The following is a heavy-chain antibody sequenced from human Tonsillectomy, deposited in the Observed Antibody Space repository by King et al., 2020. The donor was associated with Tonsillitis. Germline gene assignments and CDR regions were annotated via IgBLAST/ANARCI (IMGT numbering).Heavy chain of an antibody. CDR2: ISYDGSNK. J-gene: IGHJ3*02. D-gene: IGHD1-7*01. CDR1: GFTFSSYA. V-gene: IGHV3-30*04. Sequence: VQLVQSGGGVVQPGRSLRLSCAASGFTFSSYAMHWVRQAPGKGLEWVAVISYDGSNKHYADSVKGRFTISRDNSKNTLYLQMNSLRAEDTAVYYCARDIPSELELRGGDAFDIWGQGTMVTVSS. CDR3: ARDIPSELELRGGDAFDI.